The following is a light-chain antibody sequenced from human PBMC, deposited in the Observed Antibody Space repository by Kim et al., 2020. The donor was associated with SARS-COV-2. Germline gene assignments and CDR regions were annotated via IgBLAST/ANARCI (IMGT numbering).Light chain of an antibody. Sequence: QSALTQPPSLSAAPGQTVSISCSGTTSNIGNNYVSWYQQLPGTAPQLLIFDDFKRPSGIPDRFSGSKSGTSATLAITGLQTGDEATYHCGTWDSSLSDVVFGGGTQLTVL. V-gene: IGLV1-51*01. CDR2: DDF. CDR3: GTWDSSLSDVV. CDR1: TSNIGNNY. J-gene: IGLJ2*01.